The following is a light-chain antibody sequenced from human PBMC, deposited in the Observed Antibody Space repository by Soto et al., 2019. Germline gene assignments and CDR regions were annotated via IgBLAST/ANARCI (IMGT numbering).Light chain of an antibody. J-gene: IGLJ3*02. CDR2: DDR. CDR3: QVWDSDSDHWV. Sequence: SYELTQAPSVSVAPGQRARITCAGNKLADKSVHWYQQKHGQAPGLVVYDDRDRPSGVPERFSGTNSDNVAALTIFRVEAGDEADYFCQVWDSDSDHWVFGGGTKLTVL. V-gene: IGLV3-21*02. CDR1: KLADKS.